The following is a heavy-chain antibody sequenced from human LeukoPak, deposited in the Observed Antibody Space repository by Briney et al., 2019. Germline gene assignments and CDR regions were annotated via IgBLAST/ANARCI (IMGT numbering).Heavy chain of an antibody. CDR1: GFTFSSYW. V-gene: IGHV3-7*03. CDR3: ARDRSSSGWSGPSDY. Sequence: GGSLRLSCAASGFTFSSYWMSWVRQAPGKGLEWVANIKQDGSEKYYVDSVKGRFTISRDNAKNSLYLQMNSLRAEDTAVYYCARDRSSSGWSGPSDYWGQGTLVTVSS. D-gene: IGHD6-19*01. CDR2: IKQDGSEK. J-gene: IGHJ4*02.